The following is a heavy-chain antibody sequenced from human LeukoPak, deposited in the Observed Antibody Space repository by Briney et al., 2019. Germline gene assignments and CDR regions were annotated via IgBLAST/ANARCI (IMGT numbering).Heavy chain of an antibody. J-gene: IGHJ4*02. CDR1: GYTFTGYG. CDR2: ISAYNDNT. D-gene: IGHD3-9*01. V-gene: IGHV1-18*01. Sequence: GASVKVSCQASGYTFTGYGISWVRQAPGQGLEWMGWISAYNDNTNYAQNLQGRVTMTTDTSTSTAYMELTSLRSDDTAVYFCARWGPTTILAEYWGQGTLVTVSS. CDR3: ARWGPTTILAEY.